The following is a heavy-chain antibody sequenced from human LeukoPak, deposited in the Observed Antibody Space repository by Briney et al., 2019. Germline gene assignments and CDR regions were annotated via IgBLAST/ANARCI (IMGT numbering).Heavy chain of an antibody. Sequence: SETLSLTCTVSGGSISSYYWSWIRQPPGKGLEWIGYIYYSGSTNYNPSLNSRVTISVDTSKNQFSLKLSSVTAADTAVYYCARHGIAAARRLDYWGQGTLVTVSS. CDR2: IYYSGST. CDR1: GGSISSYY. J-gene: IGHJ4*02. D-gene: IGHD6-25*01. CDR3: ARHGIAAARRLDY. V-gene: IGHV4-59*08.